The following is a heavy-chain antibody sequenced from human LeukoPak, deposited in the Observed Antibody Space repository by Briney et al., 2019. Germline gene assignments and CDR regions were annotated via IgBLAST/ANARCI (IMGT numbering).Heavy chain of an antibody. D-gene: IGHD5-18*01. CDR2: IHYSGST. V-gene: IGHV4-30-4*01. CDR3: ARTPDTAMVEDY. J-gene: IGHJ4*02. CDR1: GGSISSGDYY. Sequence: SETLSLTCTVSGGSISSGDYYWSWIRQPAGKGLEWIGYIHYSGSTYYNPFLKSRVTISVDTSKNQFSLKLSSVTAADTAVYYCARTPDTAMVEDYWGQGTLVTVSS.